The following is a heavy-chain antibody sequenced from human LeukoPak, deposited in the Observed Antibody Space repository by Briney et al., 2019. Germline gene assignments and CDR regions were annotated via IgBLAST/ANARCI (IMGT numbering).Heavy chain of an antibody. CDR2: ISSSGSTI. D-gene: IGHD3-3*01. J-gene: IGHJ4*02. CDR1: GFTFSDYY. CDR3: ARARNYDFWSGYYEYYFDY. V-gene: IGHV3-11*01. Sequence: GGSLRLSCAASGFTFSDYYMSWIRQAPGKGLEGVSYISSSGSTIYYADSVKGRFTISRDTAKNSLYLQMNSLRAEDTAVYYCARARNYDFWSGYYEYYFDYWGQGTLVTVSS.